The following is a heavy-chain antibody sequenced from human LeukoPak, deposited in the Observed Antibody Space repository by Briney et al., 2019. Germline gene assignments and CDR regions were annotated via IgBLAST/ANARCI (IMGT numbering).Heavy chain of an antibody. CDR3: ARDGSRGNLVTAPDF. CDR1: GFTFDDYA. Sequence: GGSLRLSCAASGFTFDDYAMHWVRQAPGKGLEWVSGISWNSGSIGYADSVKGRFTISRDNAKNSLYLQMNSLRAEDTAVYYCARDGSRGNLVTAPDFWGQGTLVTVSS. CDR2: ISWNSGSI. V-gene: IGHV3-9*01. J-gene: IGHJ4*02. D-gene: IGHD2-21*02.